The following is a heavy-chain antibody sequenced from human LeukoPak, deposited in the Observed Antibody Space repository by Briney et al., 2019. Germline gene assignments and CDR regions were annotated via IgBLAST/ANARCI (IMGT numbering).Heavy chain of an antibody. CDR3: ARDTEMATMGDY. Sequence: GRSLRLSCVASGFXFSSYVMLWVRQAPGKGLEWLAVIWYDGSNKYYADSVKGRFTISRDNSKNALYLQMNSLRAEDTAVYYCARDTEMATMGDYWGQGTLVTVSS. CDR1: GFXFSSYV. V-gene: IGHV3-33*08. J-gene: IGHJ4*02. CDR2: IWYDGSNK. D-gene: IGHD5-24*01.